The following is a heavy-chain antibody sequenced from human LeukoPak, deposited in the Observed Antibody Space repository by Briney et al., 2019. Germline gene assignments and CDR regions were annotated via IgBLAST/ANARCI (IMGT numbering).Heavy chain of an antibody. CDR3: ARDPNRQGIDF. V-gene: IGHV3-11*04. CDR2: ISGTSSTI. D-gene: IGHD1/OR15-1a*01. J-gene: IGHJ4*02. Sequence: GGSLRLSCAASGFTFSDHYMTWIRQAPGKGLEWVSYISGTSSTIYYADSVKGRFTISRDNTKKSLYLQMNSLRAEDTAVYYCARDPNRQGIDFWGQGNLVTVSS. CDR1: GFTFSDHY.